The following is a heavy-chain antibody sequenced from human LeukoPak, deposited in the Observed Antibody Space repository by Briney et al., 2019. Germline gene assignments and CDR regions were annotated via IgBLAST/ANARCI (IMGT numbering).Heavy chain of an antibody. J-gene: IGHJ4*02. Sequence: PGGSLRLSCAASGFPFSRFWMNWVRQAPGKGLEWVANINQDGSETYYVDSVKGRFTISRDNTKNSLYLQMNSLRAEDTAVYYCARMGCSSSSYWGQGTLVTVSS. CDR3: ARMGCSSSSY. CDR2: INQDGSET. V-gene: IGHV3-7*01. CDR1: GFPFSRFW. D-gene: IGHD6-6*01.